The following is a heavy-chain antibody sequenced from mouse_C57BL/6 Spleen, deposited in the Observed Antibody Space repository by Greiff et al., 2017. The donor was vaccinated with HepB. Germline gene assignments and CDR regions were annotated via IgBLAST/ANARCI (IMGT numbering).Heavy chain of an antibody. J-gene: IGHJ4*01. CDR2: ISSGSSTI. V-gene: IGHV5-17*01. D-gene: IGHD1-1*01. CDR1: GFTFSDYG. CDR3: ARDAGSSRYYAMDY. Sequence: EVQLVESGGGLVKPGGSLKLSCAASGFTFSDYGMHWVRQAPEKGLEWVAYISSGSSTIYYADTVKGRFTISRDNVKNTLFLQMTSLRSEDTAMYYCARDAGSSRYYAMDYWGQGTSVTVSS.